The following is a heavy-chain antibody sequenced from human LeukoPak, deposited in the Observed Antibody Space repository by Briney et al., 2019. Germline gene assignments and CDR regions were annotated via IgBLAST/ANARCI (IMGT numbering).Heavy chain of an antibody. Sequence: SETLSLTCTVSGGSISSSSYYWGWIRQPPGKGLEWIGSIYYSGSTYYNPSLKSRVTISVDTPKNQFSLKLSSVTAADTAVYYCARHVVYSGYYLEAFDIWGQGTMVTVSS. V-gene: IGHV4-39*01. J-gene: IGHJ3*02. CDR1: GGSISSSSYY. CDR2: IYYSGST. D-gene: IGHD3-22*01. CDR3: ARHVVYSGYYLEAFDI.